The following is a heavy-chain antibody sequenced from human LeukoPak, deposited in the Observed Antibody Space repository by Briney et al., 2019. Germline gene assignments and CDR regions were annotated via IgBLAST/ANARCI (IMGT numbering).Heavy chain of an antibody. J-gene: IGHJ4*02. D-gene: IGHD1-26*01. V-gene: IGHV3-23*01. CDR2: ISVSGGST. CDR3: AKGGSGNFPGRGYFDY. CDR1: GFTFDNYG. Sequence: GGSLRLSCVASGFTFDNYGMSWVRQAPGKGLQWVSYISVSGGSTYYTDSVEGRFTISRDNSKSTLYLQLDGLRAEDTAVYFCAKGGSGNFPGRGYFDYWGQGTLVTVSS.